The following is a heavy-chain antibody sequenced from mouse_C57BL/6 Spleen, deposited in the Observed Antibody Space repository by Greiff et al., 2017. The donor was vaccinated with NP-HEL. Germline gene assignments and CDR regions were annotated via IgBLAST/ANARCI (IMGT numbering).Heavy chain of an antibody. CDR2: INPNHGGT. CDR3: ARGTRDYVGFAY. V-gene: IGHV1-18*01. J-gene: IGHJ3*01. Sequence: EVQLQQSGPELVKPGASVKIPCKASGYTFTDYNMDWVKQSHGKSLEWIGDINPNHGGTNYNQKFKGKATLTVDKSSSTADMELRSLTSEDTAVYYCARGTRDYVGFAYWGQGTLVTVSA. CDR1: GYTFTDYN. D-gene: IGHD2-4*01.